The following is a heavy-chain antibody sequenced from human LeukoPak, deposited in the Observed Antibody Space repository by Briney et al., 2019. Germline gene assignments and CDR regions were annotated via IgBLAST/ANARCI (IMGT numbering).Heavy chain of an antibody. CDR2: IYYSGST. CDR3: ARLVLLSFDYYYGMDV. CDR1: GGSISSYY. D-gene: IGHD3-9*01. Sequence: PSETLSLTCTVSGGSISSYYWSWIRQPPGKGLEWIGYIYYSGSTNYNPSLKSRVTISVDTSKNQFSLKLSSVTAADTAVYYCARLVLLSFDYYYGMDVWGQGTTVTVSS. J-gene: IGHJ6*02. V-gene: IGHV4-59*08.